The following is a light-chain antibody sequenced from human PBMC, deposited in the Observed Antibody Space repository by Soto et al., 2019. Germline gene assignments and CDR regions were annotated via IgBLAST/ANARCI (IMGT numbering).Light chain of an antibody. CDR3: QKRSSVIT. J-gene: IGKJ5*01. CDR2: DAS. Sequence: EVVLTQSPATLSLSPGEGATLSCRASQSVSSHLAWYQQKPGQAPRLLIYDASKRATGIPARFSGNGFGTYCTLTISSLEPEDFAVYCCQKRSSVITFGQGTRLEIK. CDR1: QSVSSH. V-gene: IGKV3-11*01.